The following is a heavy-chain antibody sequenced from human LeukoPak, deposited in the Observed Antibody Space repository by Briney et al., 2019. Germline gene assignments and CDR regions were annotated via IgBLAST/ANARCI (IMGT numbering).Heavy chain of an antibody. CDR1: GGTFSSYA. J-gene: IGHJ5*02. CDR2: IIPILGIA. D-gene: IGHD6-19*01. V-gene: IGHV1-69*04. CDR3: ARDRGSGWYWFDP. Sequence: SAKVSCKASGGTFSSYAISWVRQAPGQGLEWMGRIIPILGIANYAQKFQGRVTITADKSTSTAYMELSSLRSEDTAVYYCARDRGSGWYWFDPWGQGTLVTVSS.